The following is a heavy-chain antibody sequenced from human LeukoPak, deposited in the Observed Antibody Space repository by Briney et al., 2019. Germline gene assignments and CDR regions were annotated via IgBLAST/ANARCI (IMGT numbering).Heavy chain of an antibody. V-gene: IGHV1-24*01. D-gene: IGHD3-10*01. CDR3: ATSQSYMVRGENWFDP. Sequence: ASVKVSCKVSGYTLTELSMHWVRQAPGKGLEWMGGFDPEDGETIYAQKFQGRVTMTEDTSTDTACMELSSLRSEDTAVYYCATSQSYMVRGENWFDPWGQGTLVTVSS. J-gene: IGHJ5*02. CDR1: GYTLTELS. CDR2: FDPEDGET.